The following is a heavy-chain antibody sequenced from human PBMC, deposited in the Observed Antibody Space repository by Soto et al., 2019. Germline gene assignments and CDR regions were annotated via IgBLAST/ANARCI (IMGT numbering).Heavy chain of an antibody. D-gene: IGHD3-10*01. Sequence: PGGSLRLSCAASGFTFSSYAMSWVRQAPGKGLEWVSSVSAGGDMTYYSDSVKGRFTISRDNSNNALFLQMNSLRIEDTGLYYCARGDRGGSGSPASYYYSGLDVWGQGTTVTSP. CDR3: ARGDRGGSGSPASYYYSGLDV. CDR2: VSAGGDMT. CDR1: GFTFSSYA. J-gene: IGHJ6*02. V-gene: IGHV3-23*01.